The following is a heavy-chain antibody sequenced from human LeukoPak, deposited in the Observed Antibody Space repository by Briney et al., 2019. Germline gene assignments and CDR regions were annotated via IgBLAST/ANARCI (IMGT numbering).Heavy chain of an antibody. D-gene: IGHD1-26*01. CDR3: ARESGAFRPFGF. V-gene: IGHV4-4*01. Sequence: SGTLSLTCAVSGGSILTTNWWSWVRQPPGKGLEWIGEVHLSGASNYNPSLKSRVSMSIDNSKNQLSLKLTSVTAADTAIYCCARESGAFRPFGFWGQGTLVTVSS. CDR1: GGSILTTNW. J-gene: IGHJ4*02. CDR2: VHLSGAS.